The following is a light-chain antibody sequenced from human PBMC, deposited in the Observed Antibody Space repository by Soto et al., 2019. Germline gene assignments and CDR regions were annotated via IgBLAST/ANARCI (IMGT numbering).Light chain of an antibody. CDR2: RAS. CDR3: QHYNNWPPYT. Sequence: EIVMTQSPATLSVSPGRSVTLSCRASQTISSNLAWYQQKLGQAPRLLIYRASTRAPGIPARFSGSGSGTEFILTITSLQSEDFAVYYCQHYNNWPPYTFGQGTKLEIK. CDR1: QTISSN. V-gene: IGKV3D-15*01. J-gene: IGKJ2*01.